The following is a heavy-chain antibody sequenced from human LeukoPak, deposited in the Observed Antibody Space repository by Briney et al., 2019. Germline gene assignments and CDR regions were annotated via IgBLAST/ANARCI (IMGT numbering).Heavy chain of an antibody. D-gene: IGHD2-2*01. CDR2: ISAYNGNT. V-gene: IGHV1-18*01. Sequence: SVKVSCKASGYTFTSYGISWVRQAPGQGLEWTGWISAYNGNTNYAQKLQGRVTMTTDTSTSTAYMELRSLRSDDTAVYYCARILGYCSSTSCYDWFDPWGQGTLVTVSS. CDR1: GYTFTSYG. CDR3: ARILGYCSSTSCYDWFDP. J-gene: IGHJ5*02.